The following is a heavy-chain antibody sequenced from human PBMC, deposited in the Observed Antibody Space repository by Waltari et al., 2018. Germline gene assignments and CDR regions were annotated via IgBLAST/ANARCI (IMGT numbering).Heavy chain of an antibody. V-gene: IGHV1-69*12. CDR3: AKRIVGGPFDV. CDR1: GGSFVPYA. CDR2: IIPIFGKP. D-gene: IGHD1-26*01. Sequence: QVHLVQSGAEVRRPGSSVKVSCAASGGSFVPYAITWVRQAPGQGLEWIAGIIPIFGKPNYAQKFQDRVKVAADELTRTAFMELSSLRPDDTAVYYCAKRIVGGPFDVWGQGTMVIVSS. J-gene: IGHJ3*01.